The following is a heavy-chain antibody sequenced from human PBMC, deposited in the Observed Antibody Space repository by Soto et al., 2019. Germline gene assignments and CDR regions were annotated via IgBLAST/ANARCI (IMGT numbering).Heavy chain of an antibody. CDR3: AKDGNWNYEIDYYGMDV. Sequence: GGSLRLSCAASGFTFSSYGMHWVRQAPGKGLEWVAVISYDGSNKYYADSVKGRFTISRDNSKNTLYLQMNSLRAEDTAVYYCAKDGNWNYEIDYYGMDVWGQGTTVTVSS. V-gene: IGHV3-30*18. D-gene: IGHD1-7*01. J-gene: IGHJ6*02. CDR2: ISYDGSNK. CDR1: GFTFSSYG.